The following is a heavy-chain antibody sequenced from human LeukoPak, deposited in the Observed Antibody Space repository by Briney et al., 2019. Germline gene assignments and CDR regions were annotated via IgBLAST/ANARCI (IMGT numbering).Heavy chain of an antibody. Sequence: PGGSLRLSCAASGFTFSSYWMSWVRQAPGKGLEWVANIKQDGSEKYYVDSVKGRFNISRDNAKKSLYLQMNSLRAEDTAVYYCATSGVLRFLEWLLVDAFDIWGQGTMVTVSS. D-gene: IGHD3-3*01. V-gene: IGHV3-7*01. J-gene: IGHJ3*02. CDR2: IKQDGSEK. CDR1: GFTFSSYW. CDR3: ATSGVLRFLEWLLVDAFDI.